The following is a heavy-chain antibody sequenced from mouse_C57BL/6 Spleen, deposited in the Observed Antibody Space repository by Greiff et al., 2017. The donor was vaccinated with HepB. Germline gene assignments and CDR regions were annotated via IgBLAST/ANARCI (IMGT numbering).Heavy chain of an antibody. CDR3: ARWSNYFDY. V-gene: IGHV1-50*01. D-gene: IGHD5-1*01. CDR2: IDPSDSYI. CDR1: GYTFTSYW. Sequence: QVQLQQPGAELVKPGASVKLSCKASGYTFTSYWMQWVKQRPGQGLEWIGEIDPSDSYINYNQKFKGKATLTADKSSSTAYMELRSLTSEDSAVYFCARWSNYFDYWGQGTTLTVSS. J-gene: IGHJ2*01.